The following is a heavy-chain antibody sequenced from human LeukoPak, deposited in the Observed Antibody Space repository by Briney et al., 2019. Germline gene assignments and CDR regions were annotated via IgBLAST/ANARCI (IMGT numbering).Heavy chain of an antibody. J-gene: IGHJ4*02. D-gene: IGHD1-14*01. CDR3: VKDNPLDY. CDR2: IRYDGNNK. Sequence: GGSLRLSCAASGFTFSSYWMSWVRQAPGKGLDWVAFIRYDGNNKLYADSVKGRFTISRDNSKNTLYLHINSLRAEDTAVYYCVKDNPLDYWGQGTLVIVSS. CDR1: GFTFSSYW. V-gene: IGHV3-30*02.